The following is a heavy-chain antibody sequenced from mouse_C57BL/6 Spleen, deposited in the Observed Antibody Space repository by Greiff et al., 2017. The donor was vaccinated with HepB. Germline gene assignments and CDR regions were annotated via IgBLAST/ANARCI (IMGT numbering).Heavy chain of an antibody. CDR1: GYTFTSYW. J-gene: IGHJ4*01. Sequence: QVQLQQPGAELVMPGASVKLSCKASGYTFTSYWMHWVKQRPGQGLEWIGEIDPSDSYTNYNQKFKGKSTLTVDKSSSTAYMQLSSLTSEDSAVYYCARAGGDGYYAMDYWGQGTSVTVSS. V-gene: IGHV1-69*01. CDR3: ARAGGDGYYAMDY. CDR2: IDPSDSYT. D-gene: IGHD1-1*02.